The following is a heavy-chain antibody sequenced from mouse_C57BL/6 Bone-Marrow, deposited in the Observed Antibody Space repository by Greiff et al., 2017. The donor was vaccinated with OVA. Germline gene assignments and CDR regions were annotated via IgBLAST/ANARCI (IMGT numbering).Heavy chain of an antibody. CDR1: GYTFTSYW. J-gene: IGHJ1*03. CDR3: ARDYSLWYFDV. Sequence: QVQLQQPGAELVMPGASVKLSCKASGYTFTSYWMPWVKQRPGQGLEWIGEIAPSDSYTNYNQRFKGKSTLTVDKSSSTAYMQLSSLTSADSAVYYCARDYSLWYFDVWGTGTTVTVSS. CDR2: IAPSDSYT. V-gene: IGHV1-69*01. D-gene: IGHD6-2*01.